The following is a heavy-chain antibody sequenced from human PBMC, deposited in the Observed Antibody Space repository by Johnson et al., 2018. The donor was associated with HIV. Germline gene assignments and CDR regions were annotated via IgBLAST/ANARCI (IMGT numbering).Heavy chain of an antibody. CDR1: GFSFDEYG. V-gene: IGHV3-66*01. J-gene: IGHJ3*02. CDR3: AREVRKAVAGNFDI. Sequence: VQLVESGGGLVQPGGSLRLSCAASGFSFDEYGMSWVRQAPGKGLEWVSVIYSGGSTYYADSVKGRFTISRDNSKNTLYLQMNSLRAEDTAVYYCAREVRKAVAGNFDIWGQGTMVTVSS. D-gene: IGHD6-19*01. CDR2: IYSGGST.